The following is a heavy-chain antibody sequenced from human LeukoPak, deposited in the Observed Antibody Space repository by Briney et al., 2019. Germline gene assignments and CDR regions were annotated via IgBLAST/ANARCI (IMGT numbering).Heavy chain of an antibody. J-gene: IGHJ4*02. CDR3: ARDRRSRGVVITTFDY. Sequence: GGSLRLSCAASGFTFSSYSMNWVRQAPGKGLEWVSYISSSSSTIYYADSVKGRFTISRDNAKNSLYLQMNSLRAEDTAVYYCARDRRSRGVVITTFDYWGQGTLVTVSS. D-gene: IGHD3-22*01. V-gene: IGHV3-48*01. CDR1: GFTFSSYS. CDR2: ISSSSSTI.